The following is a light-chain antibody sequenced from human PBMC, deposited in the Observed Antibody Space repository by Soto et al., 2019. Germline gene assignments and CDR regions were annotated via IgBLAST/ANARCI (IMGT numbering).Light chain of an antibody. CDR1: SSDVGSYKD. CDR2: DVS. Sequence: QSALTQPRSVSGSPGQSVTISCTGTSSDVGSYKDVSWYQQHPGKAPKLMIYDVSERPSGVPDRFSGSKSGNTASLTISGLQAEDEADYYCCSYADTFYVFGTGTKVTV. V-gene: IGLV2-11*01. J-gene: IGLJ1*01. CDR3: CSYADTFYV.